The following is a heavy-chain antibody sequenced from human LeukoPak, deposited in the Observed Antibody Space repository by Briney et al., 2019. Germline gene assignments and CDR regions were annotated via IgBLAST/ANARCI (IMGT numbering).Heavy chain of an antibody. J-gene: IGHJ6*02. V-gene: IGHV5-51*01. CDR1: GYSFTSYW. CDR2: IYPGDSDT. D-gene: IGHD6-19*01. CDR3: ARHVVAVAARYYYYGMDV. Sequence: GVSLKISCKGSGYSFTSYWIGWVRQMPGKGLEWMGFIYPGDSDTRYSPSFQGQVTISADKSISTAYLQWSSLKASDTAMYYCARHVVAVAARYYYYGMDVWGQGTTVTVSS.